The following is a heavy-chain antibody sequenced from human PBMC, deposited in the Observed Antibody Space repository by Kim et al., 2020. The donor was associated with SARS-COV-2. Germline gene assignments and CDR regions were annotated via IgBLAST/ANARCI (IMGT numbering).Heavy chain of an antibody. CDR1: GYTFTGYY. Sequence: ASVKVSCKASGYTFTGYYMHWVRQAPGQGLEWMGWINPNSGGTNYAQKFQGRVTMTRDTSISTAYMELSRLRSDDTAVYYCARDQGGDSSSWYPCYYYYMDVWGKGTTVTVSS. CDR2: INPNSGGT. CDR3: ARDQGGDSSSWYPCYYYYMDV. J-gene: IGHJ6*03. D-gene: IGHD6-13*01. V-gene: IGHV1-2*02.